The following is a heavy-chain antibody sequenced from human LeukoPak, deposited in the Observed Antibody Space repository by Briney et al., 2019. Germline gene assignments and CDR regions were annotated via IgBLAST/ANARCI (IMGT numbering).Heavy chain of an antibody. V-gene: IGHV3-48*04. CDR2: ISSSSGGNR. J-gene: IGHJ4*02. Sequence: PGGSLRLSCAASGLTFSSYSMNWVRQAPGKGLEWVSYISSSSGGNRYYAESVKGRFTISRDNAKNSLYLQMNSLRAEDTAVYYCARSKSGYPSDFWGQGTLVTVSS. CDR1: GLTFSSYS. D-gene: IGHD5-12*01. CDR3: ARSKSGYPSDF.